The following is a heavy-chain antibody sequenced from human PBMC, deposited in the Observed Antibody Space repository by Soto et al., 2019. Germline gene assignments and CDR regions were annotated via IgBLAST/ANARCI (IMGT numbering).Heavy chain of an antibody. CDR1: GGSFSGYY. D-gene: IGHD1-1*01. Sequence: QVQLQQWGAGLLKPSETLSLTCAVYGGSFSGYYWSWIRQPPGKGLEWIGEINHSGSTNYNPSLKSRVTISVDTSKNQFSLKLSSVTAADTAVYYCASGDNLGHWFDPWGQGTLVTVSS. CDR2: INHSGST. V-gene: IGHV4-34*01. J-gene: IGHJ5*02. CDR3: ASGDNLGHWFDP.